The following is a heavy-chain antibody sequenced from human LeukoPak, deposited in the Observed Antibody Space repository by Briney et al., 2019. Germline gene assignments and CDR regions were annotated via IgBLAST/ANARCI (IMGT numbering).Heavy chain of an antibody. J-gene: IGHJ5*02. CDR1: GGSISSYY. Sequence: SETLSLTCTVSGGSISSYYWSWIRQPPGKGLEWIGYIYYSGSTNYNPSLKSRVTISVDTSKNQFSLKLSSVTAADTAVYYCARDFSNRDIVATIESARSNWFDPWGQGTLVTVSS. CDR3: ARDFSNRDIVATIESARSNWFDP. CDR2: IYYSGST. D-gene: IGHD5-12*01. V-gene: IGHV4-59*12.